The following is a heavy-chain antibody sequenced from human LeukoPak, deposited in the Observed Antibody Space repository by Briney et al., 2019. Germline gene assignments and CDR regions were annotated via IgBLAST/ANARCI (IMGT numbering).Heavy chain of an antibody. CDR3: ARAGVYSSGWHFDY. V-gene: IGHV6-1*01. D-gene: IGHD6-19*01. Sequence: SQTLSLTCAISGDSFSSNSAAWNWLRQSPSRGLEWLGRTYYRSKWYNDYAVSVKSRITINPDTSKNQFSLQLNSVTPEDTAVYYCARAGVYSSGWHFDYWGQGTLVTVSS. J-gene: IGHJ4*02. CDR1: GDSFSSNSAA. CDR2: TYYRSKWYN.